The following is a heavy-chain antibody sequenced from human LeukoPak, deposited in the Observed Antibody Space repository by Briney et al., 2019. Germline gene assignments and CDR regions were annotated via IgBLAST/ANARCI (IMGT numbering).Heavy chain of an antibody. V-gene: IGHV3-23*01. Sequence: GGSLRLSCAASGFTFSSYAMSWVRQAPGKGLEWVSAISGSGGSTYYADSVKGRFTISRDNSKNTLYLQMNSLRAGDTAVYYCAKSMTTVTTLKYYYYMDVWGKGTTVTVSS. CDR1: GFTFSSYA. CDR3: AKSMTTVTTLKYYYYMDV. CDR2: ISGSGGST. D-gene: IGHD4-17*01. J-gene: IGHJ6*03.